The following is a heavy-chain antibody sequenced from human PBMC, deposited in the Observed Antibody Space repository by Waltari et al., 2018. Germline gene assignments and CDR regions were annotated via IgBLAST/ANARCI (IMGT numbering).Heavy chain of an antibody. Sequence: QVQLVQSGAEVKKPGSSVKVSCKASGGTFSSYAISWVRQAPGQGLEWLGGIIPTFGTATYAKKFQGRVTITADESTSTAYMELSSLRSEDTAVYYCARGTVAGGHGDRGTYYYYGMDVWGQGTTVTVSS. D-gene: IGHD6-19*01. V-gene: IGHV1-69*12. CDR1: GGTFSSYA. J-gene: IGHJ6*02. CDR3: ARGTVAGGHGDRGTYYYYGMDV. CDR2: IIPTFGTA.